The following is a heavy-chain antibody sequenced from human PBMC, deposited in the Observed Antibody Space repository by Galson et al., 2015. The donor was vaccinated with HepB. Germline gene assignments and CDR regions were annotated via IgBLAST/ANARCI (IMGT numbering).Heavy chain of an antibody. CDR2: IDPDSGGT. CDR1: GYSFTDYY. Sequence: SVKVSCKASGYSFTDYYIYWVRQARGQGLQWMGWIDPDSGGTNYAQTFQGRVTMTRDTSICTVYMEVSRLTSDDTAVYYCGRGFCSNGVCSGVFDYWGQGTLVTVSS. CDR3: GRGFCSNGVCSGVFDY. D-gene: IGHD2-8*01. J-gene: IGHJ4*02. V-gene: IGHV1-2*02.